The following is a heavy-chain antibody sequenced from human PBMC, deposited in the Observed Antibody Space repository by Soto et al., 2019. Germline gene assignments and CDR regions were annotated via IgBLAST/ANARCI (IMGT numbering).Heavy chain of an antibody. V-gene: IGHV3-53*01. CDR1: GFTVSSNY. J-gene: IGHJ3*02. CDR3: ARHEVRQKRAFDI. CDR2: IYTDGTT. Sequence: EVQLVESGGGLIQPGGSLRLSCAASGFTVSSNYMTWVRQAPGKGLEWVSLIYTDGTTKYADSGKGRFTISRDNAKNTLYLQMNSLRADDTAVYYCARHEVRQKRAFDIWGQGTMVTVSS.